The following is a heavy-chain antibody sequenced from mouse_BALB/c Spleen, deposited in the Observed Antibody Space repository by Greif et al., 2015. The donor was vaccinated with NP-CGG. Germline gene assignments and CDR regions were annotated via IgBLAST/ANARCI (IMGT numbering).Heavy chain of an antibody. CDR1: GFTFSDYY. V-gene: IGHV5-4*02. Sequence: EVKLQESGGGLVKPGGSLKLSCAASGFTFSDYYMYWIRQTPEKRLEWVATISDGGSYTYYPDSVKGRFTISRDNAKNNLYLQMSSLKSEDTAMYYCARTAMDYWGQGTSVTVSS. J-gene: IGHJ4*01. CDR3: ARTAMDY. CDR2: ISDGGSYT.